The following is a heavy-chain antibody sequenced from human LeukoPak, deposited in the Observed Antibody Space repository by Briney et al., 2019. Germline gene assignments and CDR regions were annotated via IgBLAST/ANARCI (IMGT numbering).Heavy chain of an antibody. CDR3: ARDSQLWFTLDASDI. Sequence: PSETLSLTCAVSGGSISSSNWWSWVRQPPGKGLEWIGEIYHSGSTNYNPSLKSRVTISVDKSKNQFSLKLSSVTAADTAVYYCARDSQLWFTLDASDIWGQGTMVTVSS. V-gene: IGHV4-4*02. CDR1: GGSISSSNW. J-gene: IGHJ3*02. D-gene: IGHD5-18*01. CDR2: IYHSGST.